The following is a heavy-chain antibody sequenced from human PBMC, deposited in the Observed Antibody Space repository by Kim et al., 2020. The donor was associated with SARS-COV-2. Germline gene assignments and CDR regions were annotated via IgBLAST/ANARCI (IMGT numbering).Heavy chain of an antibody. CDR3: ARAPGFGESNGNY. CDR2: ISSSSSYI. D-gene: IGHD3-10*01. Sequence: GGSLRLSCAASGFTFSSYSMNWVRQAPGKGLEWVSSISSSSSYIYYADSVKGRFTISRDNAKNSLYLQMNSLRAEDTAVYYCARAPGFGESNGNYWGQGTLATVSS. V-gene: IGHV3-21*01. J-gene: IGHJ4*02. CDR1: GFTFSSYS.